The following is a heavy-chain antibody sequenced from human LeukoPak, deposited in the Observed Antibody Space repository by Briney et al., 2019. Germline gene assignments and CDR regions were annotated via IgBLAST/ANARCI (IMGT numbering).Heavy chain of an antibody. J-gene: IGHJ4*02. CDR3: ARGWGIVHNYFDY. CDR2: IKEDGSET. Sequence: WGSLRLSCAASGFRLSNYWMSWVRQAPGKGLEWVANIKEDGSETYYMDSVKGRFTISRDNAKNSLYLQMNSLRDEDTAVYYCARGWGIVHNYFDYWGQGTLVTVSS. CDR1: GFRLSNYW. D-gene: IGHD1-26*01. V-gene: IGHV3-7*01.